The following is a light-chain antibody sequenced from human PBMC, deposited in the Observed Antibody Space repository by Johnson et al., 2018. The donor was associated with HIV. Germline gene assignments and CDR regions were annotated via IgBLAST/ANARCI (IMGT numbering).Light chain of an antibody. Sequence: QSVLTQPPSVSAAPGQKITISCSGSSSNIGNSYVSWYQQLPGTAPKLLIYDNNRRPSGIPDRFSGSKSGTSATLGITGLQTGDEADYYCGTWDSRRGVFGTGTKVTGL. J-gene: IGLJ1*01. CDR1: SSNIGNSY. CDR2: DNN. CDR3: GTWDSRRGV. V-gene: IGLV1-51*01.